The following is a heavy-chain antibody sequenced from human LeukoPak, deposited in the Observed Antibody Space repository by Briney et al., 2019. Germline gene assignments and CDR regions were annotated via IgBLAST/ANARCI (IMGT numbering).Heavy chain of an antibody. V-gene: IGHV1-18*01. CDR1: GYTFTNYG. J-gene: IGHJ1*01. D-gene: IGHD4-23*01. Sequence: ASVKVSCKASGYTFTNYGFSWVRQAPGQGLEWMGWISAYNGYTDYAQKFQFRVTMTTDTSTRTAYMERRSLRSDDTAVYYCARDKAVTTEVTQHFQHWGQGTLVTVSS. CDR2: ISAYNGYT. CDR3: ARDKAVTTEVTQHFQH.